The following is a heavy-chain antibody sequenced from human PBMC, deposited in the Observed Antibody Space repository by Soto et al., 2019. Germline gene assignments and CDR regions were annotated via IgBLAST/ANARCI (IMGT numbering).Heavy chain of an antibody. Sequence: QVQLQESGPGLVKPSQTLSLTCTVTGGSINGGNYYWSWIRQPPGKGLEWIGYISDSGNTFYTPSLASRLTVSLDTSQNYFTLELTSVTAADTAIYYCARDLKNDSGDYIVLDAFDVWGHETMVTVSS. CDR3: ARDLKNDSGDYIVLDAFDV. J-gene: IGHJ3*01. D-gene: IGHD4-17*01. CDR1: GGSINGGNYY. CDR2: ISDSGNT. V-gene: IGHV4-31*03.